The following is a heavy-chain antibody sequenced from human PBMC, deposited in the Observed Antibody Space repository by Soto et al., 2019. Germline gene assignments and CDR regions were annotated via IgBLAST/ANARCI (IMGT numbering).Heavy chain of an antibody. V-gene: IGHV3-49*04. CDR3: TSTVTTQTGGGY. CDR1: GFTFGDYA. CDR2: IRSKAYGGTT. J-gene: IGHJ4*02. D-gene: IGHD4-4*01. Sequence: PGGSLRLSCTASGFTFGDYAMSWVRQAPGKGLEWVGFIRSKAYGGTTEYAASVKGRFTISRDDSKSIAYLQMNSLKTEDTAVYYCTSTVTTQTGGGYWGQGTLVTVSS.